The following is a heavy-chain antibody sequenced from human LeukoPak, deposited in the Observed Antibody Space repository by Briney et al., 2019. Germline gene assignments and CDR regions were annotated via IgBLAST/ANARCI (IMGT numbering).Heavy chain of an antibody. Sequence: PSETLSLTCNVSGGSISSSSFYWGWIRQPPGKGLEWVATIYYSGSTYYNPSLKSRVTISMDTSKNQFSLKLNFVTAADTALYYCARGDIQTSTVLVFDYWGQGTLVTVSS. CDR3: ARGDIQTSTVLVFDY. CDR2: IYYSGST. D-gene: IGHD4-11*01. V-gene: IGHV4-39*07. CDR1: GGSISSSSFY. J-gene: IGHJ4*02.